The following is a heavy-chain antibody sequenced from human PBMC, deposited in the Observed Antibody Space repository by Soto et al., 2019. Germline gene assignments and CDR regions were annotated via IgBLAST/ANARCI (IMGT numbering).Heavy chain of an antibody. Sequence: QVQLVESGGGVVQPGRSLRLSCAASGFTFSSYAMHWVRQAPGKGLEWVAVISYDGSNKYYADSVKGRFTISRDNSKNTLYLQMNSLRAEDTAVYYCARASDNIFDYWGQGTLVTVSS. V-gene: IGHV3-30-3*01. J-gene: IGHJ4*02. D-gene: IGHD1-1*01. CDR1: GFTFSSYA. CDR2: ISYDGSNK. CDR3: ARASDNIFDY.